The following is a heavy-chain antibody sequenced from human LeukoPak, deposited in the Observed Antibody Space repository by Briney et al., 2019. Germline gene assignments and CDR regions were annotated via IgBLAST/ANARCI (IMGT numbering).Heavy chain of an antibody. CDR1: GGTFSSYA. J-gene: IGHJ6*02. CDR2: IIPILGIA. V-gene: IGHV1-69*04. D-gene: IGHD2-21*02. Sequence: AASVKVSCKASGGTFSSYAISWVRQAPGQGLEWMGRIIPILGIANYAQKFQGRVTITADKSTSTAYMELSSLRSEDTAVYYCARERGDRPDGYYYYGMDVWGQGTTVTVSS. CDR3: ARERGDRPDGYYYYGMDV.